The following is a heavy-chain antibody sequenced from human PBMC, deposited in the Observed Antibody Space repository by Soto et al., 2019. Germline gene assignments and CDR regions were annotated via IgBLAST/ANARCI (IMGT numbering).Heavy chain of an antibody. D-gene: IGHD3-10*01. J-gene: IGHJ5*02. CDR2: IYSGGGT. CDR3: AGASYGSGSGVS. V-gene: IGHV3-53*04. CDR1: GFTVSSNY. Sequence: EVQLVDSGGGLVQPGGSLRLSCAASGFTVSSNYMSWVRQPPGKGLEWVSVIYSGGGTYYADPVKGRFTISRHYSKNTLYIKMNSLRPEDTAVYYCAGASYGSGSGVSWGQGTLVTVSS.